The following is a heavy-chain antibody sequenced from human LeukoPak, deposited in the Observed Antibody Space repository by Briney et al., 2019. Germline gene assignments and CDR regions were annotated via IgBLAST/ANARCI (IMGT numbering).Heavy chain of an antibody. CDR2: ISGNGGST. Sequence: GGSLRLSCAASGFTFGSCAMSWVRQVPGKGLEWVSGISGNGGSTYYADSVKGRFTISRDNSKNTSYLQMNSLRAEDTAVYYCARDIVVVVAAHFDYWGQGTLVTVSS. CDR1: GFTFGSCA. CDR3: ARDIVVVVAAHFDY. D-gene: IGHD2-15*01. J-gene: IGHJ4*02. V-gene: IGHV3-23*01.